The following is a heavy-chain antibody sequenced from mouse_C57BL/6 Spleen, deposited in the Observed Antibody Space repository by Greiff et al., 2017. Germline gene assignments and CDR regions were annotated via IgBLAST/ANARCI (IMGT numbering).Heavy chain of an antibody. CDR2: IYPGSGNP. CDR3: ARDGNLDY. V-gene: IGHV1-76*01. D-gene: IGHD2-1*01. CDR1: GYTFTDYY. Sequence: QVQLQQSGAELVRPGASVKLSCKASGYTFTDYYINWVKQRPGQGLEWIARIYPGSGNPYYNEKFKGKATLTAEKSSSTAYMQLSSLTSEDSAVYFCARDGNLDYWGQGTTLTVSS. J-gene: IGHJ2*01.